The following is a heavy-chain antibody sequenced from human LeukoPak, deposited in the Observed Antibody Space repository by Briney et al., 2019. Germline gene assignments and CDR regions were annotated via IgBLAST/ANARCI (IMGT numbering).Heavy chain of an antibody. CDR1: GFTFSSYW. J-gene: IGHJ3*02. V-gene: IGHV3-7*01. CDR2: IKQVGSEK. D-gene: IGHD4-23*01. CDR3: ARERATTVVSDAFDI. Sequence: GGSLRLSCAASGFTFSSYWMSWVRQAPGKGLEWVANIKQVGSEKYYVDSVKGRFTISRDNAKNSLYLQMNSLRAEDTAVYYCARERATTVVSDAFDIWGQGTMVTVSS.